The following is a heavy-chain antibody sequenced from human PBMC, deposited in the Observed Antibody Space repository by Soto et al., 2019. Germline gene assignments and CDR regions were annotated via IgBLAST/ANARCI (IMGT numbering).Heavy chain of an antibody. D-gene: IGHD3-3*01. CDR1: GYTFTSYY. V-gene: IGHV1-46*01. Sequence: ASVKVSCKASGYTFTSYYMHWVRQAPGQGLEWMGTINASNGSTSYAQKFQGRVTITRDTSTSTAYMELSSLRSEDTAVYYCARGHSYDFWSGYLDDYWGQGTLVTVSS. CDR3: ARGHSYDFWSGYLDDY. J-gene: IGHJ4*02. CDR2: INASNGST.